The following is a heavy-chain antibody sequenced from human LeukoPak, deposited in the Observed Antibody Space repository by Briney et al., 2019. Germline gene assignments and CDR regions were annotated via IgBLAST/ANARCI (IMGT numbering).Heavy chain of an antibody. Sequence: SSETLSLTCTVSGGSISSSSYYWGWIRQPPGKGLEWIGSIYYSGSTYYNPSLKSRVTISVDTSKNQFSLKLSSVTAADTAVYYCARQVAVAYDYWGQGTLVTVSS. CDR3: ARQVAVAYDY. CDR1: GGSISSSSYY. J-gene: IGHJ4*02. V-gene: IGHV4-39*01. CDR2: IYYSGST. D-gene: IGHD6-19*01.